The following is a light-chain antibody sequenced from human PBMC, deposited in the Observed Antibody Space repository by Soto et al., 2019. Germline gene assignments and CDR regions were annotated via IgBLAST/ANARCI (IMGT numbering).Light chain of an antibody. V-gene: IGKV1-5*01. CDR3: HGGT. CDR2: DAS. Sequence: DIQMTQSPSTLSASVGDRVTITCRASQSISSWLAWYQQKPGKAPKLLIYDASSLESGVPSRFSGSASGTEFTLTISSLQPDDFATYYCHGGTFGQGTKVEIK. J-gene: IGKJ1*01. CDR1: QSISSW.